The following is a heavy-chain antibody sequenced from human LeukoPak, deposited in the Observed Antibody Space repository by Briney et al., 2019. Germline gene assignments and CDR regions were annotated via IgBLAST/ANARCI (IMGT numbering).Heavy chain of an antibody. CDR3: ARYCGGDCYGFDF. J-gene: IGHJ4*02. CDR2: FSASGST. Sequence: SETLSLTCTVSGVSISSSSYYWTWIRQPAGKGLEWIGRFSASGSTDYNPSLKSRVTISVDTSKNQLSLNLNSVTAADTAVYYCARYCGGDCYGFDFWGQGTLVTVSS. CDR1: GVSISSSSYY. D-gene: IGHD2-21*02. V-gene: IGHV4-61*02.